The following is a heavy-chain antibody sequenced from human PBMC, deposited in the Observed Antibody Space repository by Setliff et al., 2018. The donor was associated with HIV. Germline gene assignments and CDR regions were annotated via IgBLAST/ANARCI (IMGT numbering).Heavy chain of an antibody. CDR3: ASVPMEYSGYNSDSGSYYYHYGLDV. CDR1: GGSISHSH. Sequence: KTSETLSLTCTVSGGSISHSHWSWIRQPPGKGLEWIGYVWDNGTTKYNPSLESRVTISLHTSKNQFSLKLSSVTAEDTAVYYCASVPMEYSGYNSDSGSYYYHYGLDVWGQGTTVTVSS. V-gene: IGHV4-59*01. J-gene: IGHJ6*02. D-gene: IGHD5-12*01. CDR2: VWDNGTT.